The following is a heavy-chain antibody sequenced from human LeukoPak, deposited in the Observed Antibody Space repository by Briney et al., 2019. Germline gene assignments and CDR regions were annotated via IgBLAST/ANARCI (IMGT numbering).Heavy chain of an antibody. J-gene: IGHJ4*02. Sequence: PPETLSLTCTVSGGSISSYYWSWIRLPPGKGLEWIGYIYYSGNTNYNPSLKSRVTISVDTSKNQFSLKLSSVTTADTAVYYCARCYCGSGSYYSPYFDYWGQGILVTVSS. V-gene: IGHV4-59*01. D-gene: IGHD3-10*01. CDR3: ARCYCGSGSYYSPYFDY. CDR2: IYYSGNT. CDR1: GGSISSYY.